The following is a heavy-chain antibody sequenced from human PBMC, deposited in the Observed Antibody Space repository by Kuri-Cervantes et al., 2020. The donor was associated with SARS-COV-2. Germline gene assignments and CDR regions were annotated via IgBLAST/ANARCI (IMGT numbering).Heavy chain of an antibody. CDR3: ARHPEGDYYYGMDV. V-gene: IGHV4-59*04. CDR2: IYYSGST. CDR1: GDSISSYY. D-gene: IGHD1-14*01. J-gene: IGHJ6*02. Sequence: SETLSLTCTVSGDSISSYYWSWIRQPPGKGLEWIGYIYYSGSTYYNPSLKSRVTISVDTSKNQFSLKLSSVTAADTAVYYCARHPEGDYYYGMDVWGQGTTVTVSS.